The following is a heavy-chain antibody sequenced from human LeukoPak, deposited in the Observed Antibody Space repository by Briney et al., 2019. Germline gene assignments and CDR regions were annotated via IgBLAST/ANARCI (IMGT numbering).Heavy chain of an antibody. CDR1: VFTFSTHW. D-gene: IGHD2-15*01. CDR3: ASYGSALGRPFDH. CDR2: VTPDGGQK. Sequence: GGSLTLSCEASVFTFSTHWMSWVRQAPGKGLEWVASVTPDGGQKSYLDSVKGLFTISRENTETSLYLQMKSLRAEDTAVYYCASYGSALGRPFDHWGQGTLVTVPS. V-gene: IGHV3-7*01. J-gene: IGHJ4*02.